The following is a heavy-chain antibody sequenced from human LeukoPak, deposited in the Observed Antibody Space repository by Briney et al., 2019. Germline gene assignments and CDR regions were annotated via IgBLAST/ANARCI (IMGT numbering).Heavy chain of an antibody. CDR3: AKGVSAYWYFDL. V-gene: IGHV3-33*06. CDR2: IWYDGSNK. Sequence: GGSLRLSCAASGFTFSSYGMHWVRQAPGKGLEWVAVIWYDGSNKYYADSVKGRFTISRDNSKNTLYLQMNSLRVEDTAVYYCAKGVSAYWYFDLWGRGTLVTVSS. J-gene: IGHJ2*01. D-gene: IGHD5/OR15-5a*01. CDR1: GFTFSSYG.